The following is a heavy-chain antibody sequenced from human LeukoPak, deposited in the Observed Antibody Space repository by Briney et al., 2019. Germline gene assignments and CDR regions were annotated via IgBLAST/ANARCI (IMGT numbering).Heavy chain of an antibody. V-gene: IGHV3-21*01. D-gene: IGHD3-3*01. CDR3: ARDRFLEWS. CDR2: ISSSSSYI. J-gene: IGHJ5*02. Sequence: PGGSLRLSCAASGFTFGSPWMHWVRQAPGKGLEWVSSISSSSSYIYYADSVKGRFTISRDNAKNSLYLQMNSLRAEDTAVYYCARDRFLEWSWGQGTLVTVSS. CDR1: GFTFGSPW.